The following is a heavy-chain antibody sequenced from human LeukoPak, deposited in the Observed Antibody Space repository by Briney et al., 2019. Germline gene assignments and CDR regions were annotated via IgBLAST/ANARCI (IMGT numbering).Heavy chain of an antibody. CDR2: ISYDGSNK. CDR3: ARGDAWLSIDY. CDR1: GFTFSNSG. V-gene: IGHV3-30*03. D-gene: IGHD2/OR15-2a*01. J-gene: IGHJ4*02. Sequence: PGGSLRLSCAASGFTFSNSGMHWVRQAPGKGLEWVAVISYDGSNKYYADSVKGRFTMSRDNSKNMLYLQMNSLRAEDTAVYYCARGDAWLSIDYWGQGTLVTVSS.